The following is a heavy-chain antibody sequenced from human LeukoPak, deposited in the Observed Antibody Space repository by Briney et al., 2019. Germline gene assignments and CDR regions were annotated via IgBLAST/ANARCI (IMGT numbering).Heavy chain of an antibody. Sequence: SETLSLTCTVSGGSISSSNYYWGWIRQPPGKGLEWIGNIYYSGSTYNNPSLKSRVTISVDTSKNQFSLKLSSVTALDTAVYYCAQTRGGWLRDAFDIWGQGTMATVSS. J-gene: IGHJ3*02. CDR3: AQTRGGWLRDAFDI. V-gene: IGHV4-39*01. CDR2: IYYSGST. D-gene: IGHD5-24*01. CDR1: GGSISSSNYY.